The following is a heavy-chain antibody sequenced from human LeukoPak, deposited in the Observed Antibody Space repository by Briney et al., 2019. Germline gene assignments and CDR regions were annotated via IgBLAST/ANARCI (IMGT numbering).Heavy chain of an antibody. J-gene: IGHJ5*02. CDR2: IIPIFGTA. Sequence: GASVKVSCKASGGTFSSYAISWVRQAPGQGLEWMGGIIPIFGTANYAQKFQGRVTITADESTSTAYMELSSLRSEDTAVYYCARAWYYGSGSYPFNWFDPWGQGTLVTVSS. CDR1: GGTFSSYA. D-gene: IGHD3-10*01. CDR3: ARAWYYGSGSYPFNWFDP. V-gene: IGHV1-69*13.